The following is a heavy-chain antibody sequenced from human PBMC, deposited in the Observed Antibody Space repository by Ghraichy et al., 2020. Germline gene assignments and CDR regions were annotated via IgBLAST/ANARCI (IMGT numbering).Heavy chain of an antibody. CDR3: ARIGTNFMITFGGIIAHLFNY. Sequence: ASVKVSCKPSGYTFNRHGISRVRQGPGQGLERKGWISAYNGDTNYAQNFQGRLTMTTDTATSTVYMEMRSLRSDDTAVYYCARIGTNFMITFGGIIAHLFNYWGQGSPVTVSS. D-gene: IGHD3-16*02. CDR2: ISAYNGDT. V-gene: IGHV1-18*01. CDR1: GYTFNRHG. J-gene: IGHJ4*01.